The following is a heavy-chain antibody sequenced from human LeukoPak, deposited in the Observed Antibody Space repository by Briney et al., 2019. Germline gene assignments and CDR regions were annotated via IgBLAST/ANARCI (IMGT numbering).Heavy chain of an antibody. J-gene: IGHJ4*02. CDR2: ITLSSSSI. D-gene: IGHD5-24*01. CDR3: ASWRWLQSDVDY. V-gene: IGHV3-48*01. CDR1: GFNFNNYN. Sequence: GGSLRLSCAASGFNFNNYNMNWVRQAPGKGLEWVSYITLSSSSIYYADSVKGRFTISRDNAKNSLYLQMNSLRAEDTAVYYCASWRWLQSDVDYWGQGTLVTVSS.